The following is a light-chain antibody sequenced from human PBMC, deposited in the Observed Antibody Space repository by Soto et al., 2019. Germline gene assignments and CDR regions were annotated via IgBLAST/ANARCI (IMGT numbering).Light chain of an antibody. Sequence: QSALTQPASVSGSPGQSITISCTGTSSDVGGYNYVSWYQQHPGKAPKLMIYEVSNRPSGVSNRFSGSKSGNTASLTISGLQAEDEADYYCSSYTGSLSYVFGTGTKLTVL. CDR3: SSYTGSLSYV. V-gene: IGLV2-14*01. CDR1: SSDVGGYNY. CDR2: EVS. J-gene: IGLJ1*01.